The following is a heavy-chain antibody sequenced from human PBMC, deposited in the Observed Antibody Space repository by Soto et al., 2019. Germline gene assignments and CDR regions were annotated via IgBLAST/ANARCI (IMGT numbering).Heavy chain of an antibody. CDR2: ISGSGGST. CDR1: GFTFSSYA. V-gene: IGHV3-23*01. Sequence: GGSLRLSCAASGFTFSSYAMSWVRQAPGKGLEWVSAISGSGGSTYYADSVKGRFTISRDNSKNTLYLQMNSLRAEDTAVYYCAKSGLWFGTVGYFQHWGQGTLVTVSS. CDR3: AKSGLWFGTVGYFQH. D-gene: IGHD3-10*01. J-gene: IGHJ1*01.